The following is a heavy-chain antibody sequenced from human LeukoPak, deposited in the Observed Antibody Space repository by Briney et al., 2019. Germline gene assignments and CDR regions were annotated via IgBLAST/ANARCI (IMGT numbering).Heavy chain of an antibody. CDR2: IHPHGIF. CDR3: ARGRDRSKAGDL. V-gene: IGHV4-34*01. J-gene: IGHJ5*02. D-gene: IGHD5-24*01. Sequence: SETLSLTCDVSGGTGADYFCHWIRQPPGKGLEWIGEIHPHGIFYYNSSLMSRVTISIDASKTQFSLRLTSVTAADTAFYYCARGRDRSKAGDLWGQGSLVTVSS. CDR1: GGTGADYF.